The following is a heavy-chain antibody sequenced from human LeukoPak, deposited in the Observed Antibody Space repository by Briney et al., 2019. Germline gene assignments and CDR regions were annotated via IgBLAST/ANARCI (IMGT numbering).Heavy chain of an antibody. Sequence: PSGTLSLTFSVAAGSVGSSDWGSVRQPAGKGLEWIGRIYTTGSTNYNPSLKSRVTISVDKSKNQFSLKLSSATAAVTAVYYGTRETEYSDFDYWGQGTLVTVSS. CDR1: AGSVGSSD. J-gene: IGHJ4*02. CDR3: TRETEYSDFDY. V-gene: IGHV4-4*07. D-gene: IGHD6-6*01. CDR2: IYTTGST.